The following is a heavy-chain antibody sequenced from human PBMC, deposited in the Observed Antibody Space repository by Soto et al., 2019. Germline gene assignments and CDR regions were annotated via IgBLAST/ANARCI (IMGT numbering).Heavy chain of an antibody. V-gene: IGHV3-23*01. J-gene: IGHJ6*02. CDR3: AKGRVATITAYYYYGMDV. CDR2: ISGSGGST. CDR1: GFTFSSYA. Sequence: GSLRLSCAASGFTFSSYAMSWVRQAPGKGLEWVSAISGSGGSTYYADSVKGRFTISRDNSKNTLYLQMNSLRAEDTAVYYCAKGRVATITAYYYYGMDVWGQGTTVTVSS. D-gene: IGHD5-12*01.